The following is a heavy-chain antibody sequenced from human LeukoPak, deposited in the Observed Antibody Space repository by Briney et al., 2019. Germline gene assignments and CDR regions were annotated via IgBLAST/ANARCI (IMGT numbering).Heavy chain of an antibody. CDR1: GFTFSSYS. CDR2: ISGSGGST. D-gene: IGHD4-17*01. CDR3: AKGADYVRAEYFQH. V-gene: IGHV3-23*01. Sequence: PGGSLRLSCAASGFTFSSYSMNWVRQAPGKGLEWVSAISGSGGSTYYADSVKGRFTISRDNSKNTLYLQMNSLRAEDTAVYYCAKGADYVRAEYFQHWGQGTLVTVSS. J-gene: IGHJ1*01.